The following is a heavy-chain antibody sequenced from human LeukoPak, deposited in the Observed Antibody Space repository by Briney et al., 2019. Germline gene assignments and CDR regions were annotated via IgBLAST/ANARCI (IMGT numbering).Heavy chain of an antibody. V-gene: IGHV4-59*12. CDR2: LYYWGRN. Sequence: SEPLSLPCSVSGVSLSSYYWRCLPEPPGEAVVGSGYLYYWGRNNYNPPLKSRVTISVDTSKNQFSLKLSSVTAADTAVYYCARAPFSTARGTWLQSGGGRDRNYYYGLDVWGQGTTVTVSS. CDR1: GVSLSSYY. CDR3: ARAPFSTARGTWLQSGGGRDRNYYYGLDV. J-gene: IGHJ6*02. D-gene: IGHD5-24*01.